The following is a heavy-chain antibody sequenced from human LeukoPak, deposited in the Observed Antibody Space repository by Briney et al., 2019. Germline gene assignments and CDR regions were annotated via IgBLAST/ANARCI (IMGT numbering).Heavy chain of an antibody. CDR2: IKQDGSEK. CDR1: GFTFSSYW. V-gene: IGHV3-7*01. D-gene: IGHD3-16*01. CDR3: ARGFMITFGGSIDY. Sequence: GGSLRLSCAASGFTFSSYWMSWVRQAPGKGLEWVANIKQDGSEKYYVDSVKGRSTISRDNAKNSLYLQMNSLRAEDTAVYYCARGFMITFGGSIDYWGQGTLVTVSS. J-gene: IGHJ4*02.